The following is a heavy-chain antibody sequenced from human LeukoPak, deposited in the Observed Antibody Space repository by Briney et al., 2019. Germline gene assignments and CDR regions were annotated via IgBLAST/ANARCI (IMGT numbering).Heavy chain of an antibody. D-gene: IGHD2-2*01. CDR3: ARARYCSSTSCPSPYYYYYMDV. V-gene: IGHV5-51*01. CDR2: IHPGDSDT. Sequence: GESLQISCKGSGYSFTNYWIGWVRQLPGKGLEWMGIIHPGDSDTRYSPSFQGQVTISADKSISTAYLQWSSLKASDTAMYYCARARYCSSTSCPSPYYYYYMDVWGKGTTVTVSS. CDR1: GYSFTNYW. J-gene: IGHJ6*03.